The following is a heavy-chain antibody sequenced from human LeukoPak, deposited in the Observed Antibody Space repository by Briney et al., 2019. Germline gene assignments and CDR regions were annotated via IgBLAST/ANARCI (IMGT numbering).Heavy chain of an antibody. CDR2: ISSSSSYI. V-gene: IGHV3-21*01. CDR3: ARDPRYSGSPLDY. J-gene: IGHJ4*02. CDR1: GFTFSSYS. Sequence: GGSLRLSCAASGFTFSSYSMNWVRQAPGKGLEWVSSISSSSSYIYYADSVKGRFTISRDNAKNTLYLQMNSLRAEDTAVYYCARDPRYSGSPLDYWGQGTLVTVSS. D-gene: IGHD5-12*01.